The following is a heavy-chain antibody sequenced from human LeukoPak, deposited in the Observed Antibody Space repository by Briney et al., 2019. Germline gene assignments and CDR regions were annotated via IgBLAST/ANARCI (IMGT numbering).Heavy chain of an antibody. CDR2: ISSSSSYI. Sequence: PGGSLRLSCAASGFTFSSYSMNWVRQAPGKGLEWVSSISSSSSYIYYADSVKGRFTISRDNAKNSLYLQMNSLRAEDTAVYYCAPLINWGFPFDYWGQGTLVTVSS. CDR1: GFTFSSYS. J-gene: IGHJ4*02. D-gene: IGHD7-27*01. CDR3: APLINWGFPFDY. V-gene: IGHV3-21*01.